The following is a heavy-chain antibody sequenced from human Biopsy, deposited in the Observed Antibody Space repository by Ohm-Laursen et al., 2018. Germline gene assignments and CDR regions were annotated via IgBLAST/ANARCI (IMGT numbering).Heavy chain of an antibody. CDR2: ISGYNGNT. CDR1: GGTFSNYG. J-gene: IGHJ4*02. D-gene: IGHD6-25*01. V-gene: IGHV1-18*01. Sequence: ASVKVSCKAPGGTFSNYGVNWVRQAPGQGFEWMGRISGYNGNTNYAQKFQGRITMTIDAATSTGYMDLRSLKSDDTAVYYCARIAAAGWDDYWGQGTLVTVSS. CDR3: ARIAAAGWDDY.